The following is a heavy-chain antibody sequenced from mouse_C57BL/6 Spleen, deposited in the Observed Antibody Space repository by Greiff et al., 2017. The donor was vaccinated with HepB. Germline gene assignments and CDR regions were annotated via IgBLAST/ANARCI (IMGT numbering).Heavy chain of an antibody. D-gene: IGHD1-1*01. CDR3: TRRGYYYGSSDYFDY. Sequence: QVQLQQSGAELVRPGASVTLSCKASGYTFTDYEMHWVKQTPVHGLEWIGAIDPETGGTAYNQKFKGKAILTADKSSSTAYMELRSLTSEDSAVYYCTRRGYYYGSSDYFDYWGQGTTLTVSS. CDR1: GYTFTDYE. J-gene: IGHJ2*01. V-gene: IGHV1-15*01. CDR2: IDPETGGT.